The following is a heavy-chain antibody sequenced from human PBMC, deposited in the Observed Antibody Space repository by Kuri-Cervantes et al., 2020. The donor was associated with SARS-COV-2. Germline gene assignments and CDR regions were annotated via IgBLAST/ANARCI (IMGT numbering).Heavy chain of an antibody. CDR1: GGSISSSSYY. J-gene: IGHJ4*02. D-gene: IGHD3-22*01. V-gene: IGHV4-39*07. CDR3: DRGARYYYDSSGYYDY. Sequence: SETLSLTCTVSGGSISSSSYYWGWIRQPPGKGLEWNGSIYYSGSTYYNPSLKSRVTISVDTSKNQFSLKLSSVTAADTAVYYCDRGARYYYDSSGYYDYWGQGTLVTVSS. CDR2: IYYSGST.